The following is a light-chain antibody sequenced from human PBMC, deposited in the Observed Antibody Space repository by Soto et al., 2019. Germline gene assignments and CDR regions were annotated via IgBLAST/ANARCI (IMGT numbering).Light chain of an antibody. Sequence: DIQMTQSPSTLSASVGDRVTITCRASQSISSWLAWYQQKPGKAPKLLIYKASSLESGVPSRFSGSGSGTEVTLTISSAQTDDFANYYCQHCNSHSRTFGQGTKVEIK. CDR2: KAS. CDR1: QSISSW. J-gene: IGKJ1*01. CDR3: QHCNSHSRT. V-gene: IGKV1-5*03.